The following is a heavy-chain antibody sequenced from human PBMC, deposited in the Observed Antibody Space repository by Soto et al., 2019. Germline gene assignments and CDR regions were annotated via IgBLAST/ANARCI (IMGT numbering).Heavy chain of an antibody. D-gene: IGHD2-21*02. Sequence: ASVKVSCKASGYTFTSYGISWVRQAPGQGLEWMGWISAYNGNTNYAQKLQGRVTMTTDTSTSTAYMELRSLRSDDTAVYYCASAYCGGDCYSHWYFDLWGRGTLVTVSS. CDR1: GYTFTSYG. CDR3: ASAYCGGDCYSHWYFDL. V-gene: IGHV1-18*04. J-gene: IGHJ2*01. CDR2: ISAYNGNT.